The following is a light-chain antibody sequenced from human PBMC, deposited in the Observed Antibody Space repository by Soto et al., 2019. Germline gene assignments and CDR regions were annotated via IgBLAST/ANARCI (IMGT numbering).Light chain of an antibody. V-gene: IGLV2-8*01. Sequence: QSVLAQPPSASGSPGQSVTISCTGTRSDVGCYNYVSWYQLHPGKVPKLLIYEVTKRPSGIPDRFSGSKSGNTASLTVSGLQAEDEAHYYCSSFVGSNIFVLGSGTKVT. CDR2: EVT. CDR1: RSDVGCYNY. CDR3: SSFVGSNIFV. J-gene: IGLJ1*01.